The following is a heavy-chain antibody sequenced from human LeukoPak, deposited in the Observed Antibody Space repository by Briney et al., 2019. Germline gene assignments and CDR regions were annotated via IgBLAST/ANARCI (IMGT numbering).Heavy chain of an antibody. J-gene: IGHJ4*02. V-gene: IGHV4-34*01. D-gene: IGHD3-10*01. CDR2: INHSGST. CDR1: GGSFSGYY. CDR3: ARQVRRVRFYYGSGSHKN. Sequence: KPSETLSLTCAVYGGSFSGYYWSWIRQPPGKGLEWIGEINHSGSTNYNPSLKSRVTISVDTSKNQFSLKLSSVTAADTAVYYCARQVRRVRFYYGSGSHKNWGQGTLVTVSS.